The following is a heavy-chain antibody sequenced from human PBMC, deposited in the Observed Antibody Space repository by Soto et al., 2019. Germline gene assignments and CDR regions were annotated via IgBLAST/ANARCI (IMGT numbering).Heavy chain of an antibody. Sequence: SETLSLTCSVSGGSISSPNYNWGWSRQPPGKGLESIGIIYHSGSTSYNPSLRSRVTISVDTSKNQFSLRLNSVTAADTAVYFCARHVAQNNYYYYYGLDVWGPGTTVTVSS. V-gene: IGHV4-39*01. CDR3: ARHVAQNNYYYYYGLDV. CDR1: GGSISSPNYN. CDR2: IYHSGST. J-gene: IGHJ6*02. D-gene: IGHD2-15*01.